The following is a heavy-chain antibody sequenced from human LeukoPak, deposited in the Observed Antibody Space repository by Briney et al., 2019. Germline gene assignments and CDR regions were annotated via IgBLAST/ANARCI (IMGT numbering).Heavy chain of an antibody. CDR3: ARDGYESSGYDS. CDR2: IYYSGGT. V-gene: IGHV4-31*03. D-gene: IGHD3-22*01. CDR1: GGSISSGDYY. Sequence: PSQTLSLTCTVSGGSISSGDYYWSWIRQHPGKGLEWIGYIYYSGGTYSNPSLKSRVSISLDTSKNQISLKLRSVTAADTAVYYCARDGYESSGYDSWGQGTLVTVSS. J-gene: IGHJ4*02.